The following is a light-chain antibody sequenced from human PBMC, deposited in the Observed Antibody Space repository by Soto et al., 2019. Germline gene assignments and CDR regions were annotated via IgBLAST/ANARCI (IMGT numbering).Light chain of an antibody. J-gene: IGKJ2*03. CDR2: AAS. CDR1: QTISVY. CDR3: QHSDSTPYS. Sequence: IQMTQSPSSLSASVGDRVTITCRASQTISVYLNWYQQKPGKAPRLLIFAASILQSGVPSRFSGSGSGTDFTLTITSLLPEDSATYYCQHSDSTPYSFGQGTKLEIK. V-gene: IGKV1-39*01.